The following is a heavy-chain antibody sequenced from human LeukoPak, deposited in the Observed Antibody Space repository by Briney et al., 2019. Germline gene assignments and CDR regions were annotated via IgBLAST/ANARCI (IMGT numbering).Heavy chain of an antibody. CDR2: IYYSGST. CDR3: AREFLN. CDR1: GGSISSYY. V-gene: IGHV4-59*06. Sequence: SETLSLTCTVAGGSISSYYWSWIRQPPGKGLEWIGYIYYSGSTYYNPSLKSRVTISVDTSKNQFSLKLSSVTAADTAVYYCAREFLNWGQGTLVTVSS. D-gene: IGHD2/OR15-2a*01. J-gene: IGHJ4*02.